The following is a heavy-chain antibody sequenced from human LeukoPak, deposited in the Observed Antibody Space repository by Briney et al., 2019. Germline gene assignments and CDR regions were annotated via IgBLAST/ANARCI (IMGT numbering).Heavy chain of an antibody. CDR1: GGAFSSYA. CDR3: ARRDYDCWSGYYTPDY. CDR2: ISAYNGNT. D-gene: IGHD3-3*01. V-gene: IGHV1-18*01. J-gene: IGHJ4*02. Sequence: ASVKVSCKAPGGAFSSYAISWVRQAPGQGLEWMGWISAYNGNTNYAQKLQGRVTMTTDTSTSTAYMELRSLRSDDTAVYYCARRDYDCWSGYYTPDYWGQGTLVTVSS.